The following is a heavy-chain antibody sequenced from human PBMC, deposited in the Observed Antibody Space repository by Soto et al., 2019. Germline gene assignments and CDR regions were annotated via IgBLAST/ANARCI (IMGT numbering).Heavy chain of an antibody. J-gene: IGHJ4*02. D-gene: IGHD3-3*01. Sequence: GASVKVSCKASGFTFTSSAVQWVRQARGQRLEWIGWIVVGSGNTNYAQKFQEGVTITRDMSTSTAYMELSSLRSEDTAVYYCAAVPNYYDFWSGYYSPEYFDYWGQGTLVTVSS. CDR2: IVVGSGNT. V-gene: IGHV1-58*01. CDR3: AAVPNYYDFWSGYYSPEYFDY. CDR1: GFTFTSSA.